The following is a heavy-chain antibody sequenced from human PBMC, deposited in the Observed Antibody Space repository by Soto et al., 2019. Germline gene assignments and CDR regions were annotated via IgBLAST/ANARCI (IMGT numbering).Heavy chain of an antibody. V-gene: IGHV3-33*01. CDR3: ARDGDGYNRNFDY. D-gene: IGHD5-12*01. CDR1: GFTFSSYG. CDR2: IWYDGSNK. Sequence: QVQLVESGGGVVQPGRSLRLSCAASGFTFSSYGMHWVRQAPGKGLEWVAVIWYDGSNKYYADSVKGRFTISRDNSKNTLYLQMKSLRAEDTAVYYCARDGDGYNRNFDYWGQGTLVTVSS. J-gene: IGHJ4*02.